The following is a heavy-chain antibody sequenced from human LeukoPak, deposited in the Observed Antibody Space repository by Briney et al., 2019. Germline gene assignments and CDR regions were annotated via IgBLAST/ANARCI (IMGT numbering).Heavy chain of an antibody. CDR2: IYPGDSDT. V-gene: IGHV5-51*01. D-gene: IGHD3-22*01. CDR3: ARPYYYDSSGYYYYFDY. CDR1: GYSFINYW. Sequence: GESLKISCKGSGYSFINYWIGWVRQMPGKGLEWMGIIYPGDSDTRYSPSFQGQVTISADKSISTACVQWSSLKASDTAIYYCARPYYYDSSGYYYYFDYWGQGTLVTVSS. J-gene: IGHJ4*02.